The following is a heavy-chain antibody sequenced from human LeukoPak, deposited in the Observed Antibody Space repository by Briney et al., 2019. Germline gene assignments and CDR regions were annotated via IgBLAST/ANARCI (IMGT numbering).Heavy chain of an antibody. V-gene: IGHV4-59*08. CDR2: IYYSGST. CDR1: GDSISGFY. CDR3: ARHPPSAAAGDY. J-gene: IGHJ4*02. Sequence: PSETLSLTCTVSGDSISGFYWSWIRQPPGKGLEWIGYIYYSGSTNYNPSLKSRVTISVDTSKNQFSLKLSSVTAADTAVYYCARHPPSAAAGDYWGQGTLVTVSS. D-gene: IGHD6-13*01.